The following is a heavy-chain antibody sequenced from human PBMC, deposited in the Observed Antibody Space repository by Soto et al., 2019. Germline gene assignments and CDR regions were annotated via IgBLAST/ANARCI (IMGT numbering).Heavy chain of an antibody. CDR1: EFTFSNYG. J-gene: IGHJ6*01. CDR3: ARDDEYSGNGMDV. V-gene: IGHV3-33*01. D-gene: IGHD3-10*01. CDR2: ILNDGSNR. Sequence: QVQLVESGGGVVQPGRSLRLSCAASEFTFSNYGMHWVRQAPGKGLEWVAVILNDGSNRYHADSVKDRFTISRDNSQNTLYLQMNSLRAEDTAVYYCARDDEYSGNGMDVWGQGTTVTVSP.